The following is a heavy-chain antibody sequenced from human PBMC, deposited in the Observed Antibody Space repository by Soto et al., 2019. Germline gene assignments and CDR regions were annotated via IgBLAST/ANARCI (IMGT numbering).Heavy chain of an antibody. Sequence: PGGSLRLSCAASGFTFSSYSMNWVRQAPGKGLEWVSYISSSSSTIYYADSVKGRFTISRDNSKNTLYLQMNSLRAEGTAVYYCAKDRGSSGWYNSDAFDIWGQGTMVTVSS. CDR3: AKDRGSSGWYNSDAFDI. CDR1: GFTFSSYS. CDR2: ISSSSSTI. V-gene: IGHV3-48*01. J-gene: IGHJ3*02. D-gene: IGHD6-19*01.